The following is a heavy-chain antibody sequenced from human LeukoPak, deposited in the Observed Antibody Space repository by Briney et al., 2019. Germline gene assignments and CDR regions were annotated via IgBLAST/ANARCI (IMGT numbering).Heavy chain of an antibody. D-gene: IGHD3-22*01. CDR2: NHHSGNT. V-gene: IGHV4-59*02. J-gene: IGHJ6*03. CDR3: ARSLLGDSSGYYTYYYYMDV. CDR1: GDSVSGYY. Sequence: PSETLSLTCIVSGDSVSGYYWNWIRQPPGKGLEWIGYNHHSGNTLYNPSLKSRVTTSVDTSKNQFSLSLSSVTAADTAVYYCARSLLGDSSGYYTYYYYMDVWGKGTTVTVSS.